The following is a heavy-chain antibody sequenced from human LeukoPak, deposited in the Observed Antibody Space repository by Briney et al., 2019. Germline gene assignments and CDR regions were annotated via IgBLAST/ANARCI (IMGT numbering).Heavy chain of an antibody. D-gene: IGHD3-22*01. CDR2: IIPIFGTA. J-gene: IGHJ5*02. V-gene: IGHV1-69*05. CDR1: GGTFSSYA. CDR3: ARDGSDSYYDSSGYTP. Sequence: SVKVSCKASGGTFSSYAISWVRQAPGQGLEWMGGIIPIFGTANFAQKFQGRVTITTDESTSTAYMELSSLRSEDTAVYYCARDGSDSYYDSSGYTPWGQGTLVTVSS.